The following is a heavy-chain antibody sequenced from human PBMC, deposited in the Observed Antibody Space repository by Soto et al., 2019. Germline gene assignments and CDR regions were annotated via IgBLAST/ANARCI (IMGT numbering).Heavy chain of an antibody. J-gene: IGHJ5*02. CDR3: AKEGSGSGYYSWFDP. CDR2: ISWNSGSI. D-gene: IGHD3-3*01. CDR1: GFTFEDYA. Sequence: PGGSLRLSCAASGFTFEDYAIHWVRQAPGKGLEWVSGISWNSGSIGYADSVKGRFTISRDNAKNSLYLQMNTLRAEDTALYYCAKEGSGSGYYSWFDPWGQGTLVTVSS. V-gene: IGHV3-9*01.